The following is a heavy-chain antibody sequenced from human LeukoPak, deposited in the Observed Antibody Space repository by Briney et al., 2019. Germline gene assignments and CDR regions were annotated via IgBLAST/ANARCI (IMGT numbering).Heavy chain of an antibody. CDR1: GGSFSGYY. D-gene: IGHD3-10*01. CDR3: ARGPGALLH. J-gene: IGHJ4*02. Sequence: SETLSLTCAVYGGSFSGYYWSWIRQPPGRGLEWIGEINHSGSTNYNPSLKSRVTISVDTSKNQFSLQLNSVTPEDTAVYYCARGPGALLHWGQGILVTVSS. CDR2: INHSGST. V-gene: IGHV4-34*01.